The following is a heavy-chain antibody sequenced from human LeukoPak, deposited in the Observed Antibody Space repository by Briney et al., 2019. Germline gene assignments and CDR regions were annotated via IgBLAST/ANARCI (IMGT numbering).Heavy chain of an antibody. CDR3: ARDQYCSSTSCYYYYYMDV. J-gene: IGHJ6*03. V-gene: IGHV4-30-2*01. CDR2: IYHNGNT. Sequence: SQTLSLTCTVSGVSINSDAYFWSWIRQPPGKGLEWIGYIYHNGNTYYNPSLKSRVIISLDTSKNQFSLKLSSVTAADTAVYYCARDQYCSSTSCYYYYYMDVWGKGTTVTVSS. D-gene: IGHD2-2*01. CDR1: GVSINSDAYF.